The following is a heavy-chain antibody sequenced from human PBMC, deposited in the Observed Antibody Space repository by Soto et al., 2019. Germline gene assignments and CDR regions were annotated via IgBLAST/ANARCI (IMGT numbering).Heavy chain of an antibody. D-gene: IGHD2-2*02. CDR1: GGTFSSYA. Sequence: SVKVSCKASGGTFSSYAISWVRQAPGQGLEWMGGIIPIFGTANYAQKFQGRVTITADESTSTAYMELSSLRSEDTAVHYCAGYCSSTSCYNHYYGMDVWGQGTTVTVSS. J-gene: IGHJ6*02. CDR2: IIPIFGTA. CDR3: AGYCSSTSCYNHYYGMDV. V-gene: IGHV1-69*13.